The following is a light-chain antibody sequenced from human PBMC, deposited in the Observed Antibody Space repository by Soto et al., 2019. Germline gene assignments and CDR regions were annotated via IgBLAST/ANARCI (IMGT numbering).Light chain of an antibody. J-gene: IGLJ1*01. CDR2: EVS. CDR3: SSYTGSSTPYV. CDR1: SSDIGTYKY. Sequence: QSVLTQPASVSGSRGQSITISCTGTSSDIGTYKYVSWYQHPPGKAPKLMIYEVSNRPSGVSNRFSGSKSGNTASLTISGLQAEDEADYYCSSYTGSSTPYVFGSGTKVTVL. V-gene: IGLV2-14*01.